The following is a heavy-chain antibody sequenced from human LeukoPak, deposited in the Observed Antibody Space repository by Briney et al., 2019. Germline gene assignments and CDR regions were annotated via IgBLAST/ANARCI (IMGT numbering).Heavy chain of an antibody. D-gene: IGHD4-17*01. CDR1: GFTFGDYA. J-gene: IGHJ1*01. CDR3: TREPHPAYGDYSEYFQH. Sequence: GGSLRLSCTASGFTFGDYAMSWVRQAPGKGLEWVGFIRSKAYGGTTEYAASVKGRFTISRDDSKSIAYLQMNSLKTEDTAVYYCTREPHPAYGDYSEYFQHWGQGTLVTVSS. CDR2: IRSKAYGGTT. V-gene: IGHV3-49*04.